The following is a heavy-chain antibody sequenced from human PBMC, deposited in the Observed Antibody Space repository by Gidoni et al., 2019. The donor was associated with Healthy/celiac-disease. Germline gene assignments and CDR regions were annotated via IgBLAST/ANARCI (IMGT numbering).Heavy chain of an antibody. V-gene: IGHV3-30-3*01. CDR1: GFTFSIYA. Sequence: QVQLVESGGGVVQSGRSLRLSCAASGFTFSIYAMNWVRQAPGKVLEWVAVISYDGSNKYYADSVKGRFTISRDNSKNTLYLKMNSLRAEDTAVYYCACFSYYDSSGSSYWGQGTLVTVSS. D-gene: IGHD3-22*01. CDR3: ACFSYYDSSGSSY. CDR2: ISYDGSNK. J-gene: IGHJ4*02.